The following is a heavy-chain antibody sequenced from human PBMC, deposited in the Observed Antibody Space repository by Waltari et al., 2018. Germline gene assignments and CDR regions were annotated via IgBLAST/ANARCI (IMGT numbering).Heavy chain of an antibody. V-gene: IGHV1-2*06. D-gene: IGHD2-21*01. CDR3: ARHIDSIRSA. CDR1: GSTFTDSV. J-gene: IGHJ5*02. Sequence: QVQLVQSGAEVTQPGASVKVSCNASGSTFTDSVIDWVRHAPGQGLEWMGRINPKSGATTYPQKLQGRITMTRDTSIGTAYMELGSVTSDDTALYYCARHIDSIRSAWGQGTLVTVSS. CDR2: INPKSGAT.